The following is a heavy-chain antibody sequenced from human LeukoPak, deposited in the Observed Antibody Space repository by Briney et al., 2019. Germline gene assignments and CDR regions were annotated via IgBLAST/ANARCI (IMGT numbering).Heavy chain of an antibody. J-gene: IGHJ4*02. CDR2: IKSKTDGGTT. D-gene: IGHD6-6*01. V-gene: IGHV3-15*01. Sequence: GGSLRLSCAASGFTFSNAWMTWVRQAPGKGLEWVGRIKSKTDGGTTDYAAPVKGRFTISRDDSKNTLYLQMNSLKTEDTAVYYCATSPGLGYSSSLTGVDYWGQGTLVTVSS. CDR1: GFTFSNAW. CDR3: ATSPGLGYSSSLTGVDY.